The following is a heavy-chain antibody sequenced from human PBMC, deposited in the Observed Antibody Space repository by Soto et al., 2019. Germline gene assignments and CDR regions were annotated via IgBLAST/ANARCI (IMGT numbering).Heavy chain of an antibody. Sequence: PSETLSLTCAVSSGSISSSNWWSWVRQPPGKGLEWIGEIYHSGSTNYNPSLKSRVTISVDKSKNQFSLKLSSVTAADTAVYYCARTDTMVQGVTRFYYGMDVWGQGTTVPVS. J-gene: IGHJ6*02. CDR3: ARTDTMVQGVTRFYYGMDV. CDR1: SGSISSSNW. D-gene: IGHD3-10*01. CDR2: IYHSGST. V-gene: IGHV4-4*02.